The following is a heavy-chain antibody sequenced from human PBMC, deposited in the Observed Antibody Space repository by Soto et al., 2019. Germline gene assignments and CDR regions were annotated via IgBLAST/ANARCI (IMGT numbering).Heavy chain of an antibody. J-gene: IGHJ4*02. CDR1: GFTFDNYA. Sequence: EVHLVESGGDLVQPGRSLRLACAASGFTFDNYAMHWVRQLPGKGLEWVSGISWSGGDKAYAASVKGRCSISRDNATKSLYLNIDSLRLEDTAVYYCVKDSYYDILTGFSYFDYWGRGTPVTVSS. CDR3: VKDSYYDILTGFSYFDY. CDR2: ISWSGGDK. D-gene: IGHD3-9*01. V-gene: IGHV3-9*01.